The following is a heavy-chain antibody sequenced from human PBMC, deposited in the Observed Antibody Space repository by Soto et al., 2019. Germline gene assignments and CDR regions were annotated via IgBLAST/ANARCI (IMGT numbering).Heavy chain of an antibody. CDR1: GFTFSSYA. Sequence: GGSLRLSCAASGFTFSSYAMSWVRQAPGKGLEWVSAISGSGGSTYYADSVKGRFTISRDNSKNTLYLQMNSLRAEDTAVYYCAKDIYVLDSSSSGHDAFDIWGQGTMVTVSS. CDR3: AKDIYVLDSSSSGHDAFDI. CDR2: ISGSGGST. V-gene: IGHV3-23*01. D-gene: IGHD6-6*01. J-gene: IGHJ3*02.